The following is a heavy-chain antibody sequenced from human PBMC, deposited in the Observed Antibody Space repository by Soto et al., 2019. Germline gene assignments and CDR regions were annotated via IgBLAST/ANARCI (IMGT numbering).Heavy chain of an antibody. CDR2: IYYSGST. CDR1: GGSISSYY. J-gene: IGHJ6*03. V-gene: IGHV4-59*01. Sequence: PSETLSLTCTVSGGSISSYYWSWIRQPPGKGLEWIGYIYYSGSTNYNPSLKSRVTISVDTSKNQFSLKLSSVTAADTAVYYCARSRAVGIPTAAGTGYNYYYYYMDVWGKGTTVTVSS. CDR3: ARSRAVGIPTAAGTGYNYYYYYMDV. D-gene: IGHD6-13*01.